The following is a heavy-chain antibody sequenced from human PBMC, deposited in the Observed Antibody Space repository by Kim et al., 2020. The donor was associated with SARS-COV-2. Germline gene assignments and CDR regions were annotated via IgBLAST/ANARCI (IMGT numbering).Heavy chain of an antibody. V-gene: IGHV4-34*01. Sequence: STNYNPSLKSRVTISVDTSKNQFSLKLSAVTAADTAVYYGARGAPNGMDVWGQGTTVTVSS. CDR3: ARGAPNGMDV. CDR2: ST. J-gene: IGHJ6*02.